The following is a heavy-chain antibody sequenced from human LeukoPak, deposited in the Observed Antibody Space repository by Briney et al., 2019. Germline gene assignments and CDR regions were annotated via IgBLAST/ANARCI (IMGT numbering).Heavy chain of an antibody. Sequence: GGSLRLSCAASGFTFSNAWMSWVRQAPGKGLEWVGRIKSKTDGGTTDYAAPVKGRFTISRDDSKNTLYLQMNSLKTEDTAVYYCTTTKSSSWYHYYYYYYMDVWGKGTTVTVSS. CDR1: GFTFSNAW. D-gene: IGHD6-13*01. CDR3: TTTKSSSWYHYYYYYYMDV. J-gene: IGHJ6*03. V-gene: IGHV3-15*01. CDR2: IKSKTDGGTT.